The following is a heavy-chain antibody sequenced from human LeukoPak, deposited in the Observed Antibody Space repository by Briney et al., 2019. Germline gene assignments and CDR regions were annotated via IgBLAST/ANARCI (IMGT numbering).Heavy chain of an antibody. Sequence: GGSLRLSCAASGLTLSDYYMSWIRQAPGKGLGWVSSISIIGSTIYYADSVKGRFTISRDNAKNSLYLQMNSLRAEDTAVYYCARDNPSIFGVVIPGDYMDVWGKGTTVTVSS. D-gene: IGHD3-3*01. J-gene: IGHJ6*03. CDR2: ISIIGSTI. CDR1: GLTLSDYY. V-gene: IGHV3-11*01. CDR3: ARDNPSIFGVVIPGDYMDV.